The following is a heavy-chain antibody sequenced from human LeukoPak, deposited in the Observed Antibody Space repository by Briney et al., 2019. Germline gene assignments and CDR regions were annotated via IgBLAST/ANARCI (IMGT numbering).Heavy chain of an antibody. CDR2: IYYSGST. J-gene: IGHJ4*02. V-gene: IGHV4-39*01. CDR3: ARHYDSDFWSEY. CDR1: GGSISSSSYY. D-gene: IGHD3-3*01. Sequence: SETLSLTCTVSGGSISSSSYYWGWIRQPPGKGLEWIGSIYYSGSTYYNPSLKSRVTISVDTSKNQFSLKLSSVTAADTAVYYCARHYDSDFWSEYWGQGTLVTVSS.